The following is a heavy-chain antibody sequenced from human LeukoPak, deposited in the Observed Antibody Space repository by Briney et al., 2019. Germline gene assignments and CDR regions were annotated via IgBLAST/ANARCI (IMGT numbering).Heavy chain of an antibody. CDR1: GYTFTGYY. CDR3: AREIDDYGDRLDAFDI. V-gene: IGHV1-2*04. D-gene: IGHD4-17*01. CDR2: INPNSGGT. J-gene: IGHJ3*02. Sequence: GASVKVSCKASGYTFTGYYMHWVRQAPGQGLEWMGWINPNSGGTNYAQKFQGWVTMTRDTSISTAYMELSRLRSGDTAVYYCAREIDDYGDRLDAFDIWGQGTMVTVSS.